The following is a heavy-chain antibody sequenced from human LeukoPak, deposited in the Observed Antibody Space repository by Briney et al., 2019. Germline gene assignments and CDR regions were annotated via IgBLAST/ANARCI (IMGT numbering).Heavy chain of an antibody. V-gene: IGHV3-7*01. CDR1: GFTFSETW. J-gene: IGHJ5*02. CDR2: IRPDGSSG. CDR3: WHPLIQGAVS. D-gene: IGHD3-10*01. Sequence: GESLKISCAASGFTFSETWMSWVRQAPGKGLEWVANIRPDGSSGAYVDSVKGRFAISRDNAKSSLSLQMNTLRVEDTAVYYCWHPLIQGAVSWGQGTLVTVSS.